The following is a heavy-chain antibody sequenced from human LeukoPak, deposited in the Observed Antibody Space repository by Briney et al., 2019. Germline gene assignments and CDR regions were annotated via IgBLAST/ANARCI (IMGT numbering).Heavy chain of an antibody. CDR1: GYSFTSYW. J-gene: IGHJ5*02. V-gene: IGHV5-51*01. CDR2: IYPGDSDT. CDR3: ARHSLYYDILTGYSNWFDP. D-gene: IGHD3-9*01. Sequence: GESLKISCKGPGYSFTSYWIGWVRQMPGKGLEWMGIIYPGDSDTRYSPSFQGQVTISADKSISTAYLQWSSLKASDTAMYYCARHSLYYDILTGYSNWFDPWGQGTLVTVSS.